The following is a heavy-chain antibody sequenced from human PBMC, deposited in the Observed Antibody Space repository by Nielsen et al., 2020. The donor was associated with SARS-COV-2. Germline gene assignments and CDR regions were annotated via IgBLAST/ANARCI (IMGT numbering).Heavy chain of an antibody. D-gene: IGHD2-2*01. CDR2: LNGSGGKT. V-gene: IGHV3-23*01. CDR3: AKGGGSTVSPHMDV. J-gene: IGHJ6*02. CDR1: GFTFSSYV. Sequence: GESLKISCAASGFTFSSYVMGWVRQAPGKGLEWVSTLNGSGGKTYYADSVKGRFTISRDNSKNTLYLQMNSLRAEDTAVYYCAKGGGSTVSPHMDVWGQGTTVTVSS.